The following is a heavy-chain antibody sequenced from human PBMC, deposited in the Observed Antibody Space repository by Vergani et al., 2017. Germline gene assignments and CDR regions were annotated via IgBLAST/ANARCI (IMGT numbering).Heavy chain of an antibody. J-gene: IGHJ5*02. V-gene: IGHV3-23*01. CDR1: GFTFSSYV. CDR2: ISGSGSAT. Sequence: EVQLLESGGGLVQPGGSLRLSCAASGFTFSSYVMSWVRQAPGKGLEWVSRISGSGSATYYADSVKGRFTISRDNSKNTLYLDMNSLRAEDTAVYYWARGYNSDWIWSWFDPWGQGTLVTVSA. CDR3: ARGYNSDWIWSWFDP. D-gene: IGHD6-19*01.